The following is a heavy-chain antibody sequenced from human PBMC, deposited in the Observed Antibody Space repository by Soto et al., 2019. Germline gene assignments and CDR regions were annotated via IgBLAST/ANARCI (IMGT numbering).Heavy chain of an antibody. V-gene: IGHV3-48*03. CDR3: ARDGDKSTRAFGEFTDAFDI. D-gene: IGHD3-10*01. CDR2: ISSSGSTI. CDR1: GFTFSSYE. J-gene: IGHJ3*02. Sequence: GGSLRLSCVASGFTFSSYEMNWVRQAPGKGLEWVSYISSSGSTIYYADSVKGRFTISRVNAKNSLYLQMNSLRAEDTAVYYCARDGDKSTRAFGEFTDAFDIWGQGTMVTVSS.